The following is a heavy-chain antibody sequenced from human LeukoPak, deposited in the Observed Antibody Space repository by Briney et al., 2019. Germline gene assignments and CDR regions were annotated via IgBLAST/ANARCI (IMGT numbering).Heavy chain of an antibody. J-gene: IGHJ4*02. CDR1: GFTFSSYG. V-gene: IGHV3-30*18. CDR2: ISYDGSNK. D-gene: IGHD6-6*01. Sequence: PGRSLRLSCAASGFTFSSYGMHWVRQAPGKGLEWVAVISYDGSNKYYADSVKGRFTISRDNSKNTLYLQMNSLRAEDTAGYYCAKVGHSSSSSFDYWGQGTLVTVSS. CDR3: AKVGHSSSSSFDY.